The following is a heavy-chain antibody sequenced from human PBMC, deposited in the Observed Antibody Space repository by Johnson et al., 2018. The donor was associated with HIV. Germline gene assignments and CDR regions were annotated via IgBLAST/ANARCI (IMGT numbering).Heavy chain of an antibody. Sequence: VQLVESGGGLVQPGVSLRLSCSTSGFSFSDYWMSWVRQAPGKGLEWVANIKQDGSEKYYVDSVKGRFTISRDNAKNSLYLQMNSLRAEDTAVYYCASLVGSSSGEAVDIWGQGTMVTVSS. CDR3: ASLVGSSSGEAVDI. D-gene: IGHD6-6*01. J-gene: IGHJ3*02. CDR1: GFSFSDYW. V-gene: IGHV3-7*03. CDR2: IKQDGSEK.